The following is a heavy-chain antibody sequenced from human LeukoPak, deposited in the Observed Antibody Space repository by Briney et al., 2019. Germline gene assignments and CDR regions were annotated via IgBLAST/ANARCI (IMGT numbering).Heavy chain of an antibody. CDR2: ISSSGSTI. CDR3: AREPPPVTIFGVVNYYGMDV. Sequence: GGSPRLSCAASGFTFSSYEMNWVRQAPGKGLEWVSYISSSGSTIYYAGSVKGRFTISRDNAKNSLYLQMNSLRAEDTAVYYCAREPPPVTIFGVVNYYGMDVWGQGTTAAVSS. V-gene: IGHV3-48*03. CDR1: GFTFSSYE. D-gene: IGHD3-3*01. J-gene: IGHJ6*02.